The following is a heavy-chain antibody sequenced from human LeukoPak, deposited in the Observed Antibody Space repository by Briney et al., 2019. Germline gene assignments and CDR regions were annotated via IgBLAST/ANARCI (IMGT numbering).Heavy chain of an antibody. CDR3: AKGSILRYFDWLDY. V-gene: IGHV3-9*01. J-gene: IGHJ4*02. CDR2: ISWNSGSI. Sequence: GRSLRLSCAASGFTFDDYAMHWVRQAPGKGLEWVSGISWNSGSIGYADSVKGRFTISRDNAKNSLYLQMNSLRAEDTALYYCAKGSILRYFDWLDYWGQGTLVTVSS. D-gene: IGHD3-9*01. CDR1: GFTFDDYA.